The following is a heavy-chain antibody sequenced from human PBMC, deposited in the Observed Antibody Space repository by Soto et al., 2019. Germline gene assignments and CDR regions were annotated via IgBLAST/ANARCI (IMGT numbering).Heavy chain of an antibody. CDR2: IYYSGST. D-gene: IGHD6-13*01. CDR1: GGSISSYY. V-gene: IGHV4-59*01. CDR3: ARAIVAAGRFDP. Sequence: QVQLQESGPGLVKPSETLSLTCTVSGGSISSYYWSWIRQPPGKGLEWIGYIYYSGSTNYNPSLMRRVTISVATSKNLCSLKLSSVTAADTAVYYCARAIVAAGRFDPWGQGTLVTVSS. J-gene: IGHJ5*02.